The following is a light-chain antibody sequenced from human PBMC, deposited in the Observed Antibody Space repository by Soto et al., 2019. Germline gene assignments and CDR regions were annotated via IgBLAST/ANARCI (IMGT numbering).Light chain of an antibody. J-gene: IGLJ1*01. CDR1: SNDVGGYNY. V-gene: IGLV2-14*01. CDR2: EVS. Sequence: QSALTQPASVSGSPGQSITISCTGTSNDVGGYNYVSWYQQHPGKAPKLMIYEVSNRPSGVSNRFSGSKSGNTASLTISGLQAEDEADYYCSSYTCTSTLYVFGTGTKVTVL. CDR3: SSYTCTSTLYV.